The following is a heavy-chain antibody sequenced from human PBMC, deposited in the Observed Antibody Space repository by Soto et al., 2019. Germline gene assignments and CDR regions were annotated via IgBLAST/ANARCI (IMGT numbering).Heavy chain of an antibody. Sequence: SLRLSCAASGFTFSDFYMSWIRQAPGKGLEWVSYISSSGSTIYYADSVKGRFTISRDNAKNSLYLQMNSLRAEDTAVYYCARSKNDFWSGYYTFDYWGQGNLVTVSS. CDR3: ARSKNDFWSGYYTFDY. J-gene: IGHJ4*02. D-gene: IGHD3-3*01. V-gene: IGHV3-11*01. CDR1: GFTFSDFY. CDR2: ISSSGSTI.